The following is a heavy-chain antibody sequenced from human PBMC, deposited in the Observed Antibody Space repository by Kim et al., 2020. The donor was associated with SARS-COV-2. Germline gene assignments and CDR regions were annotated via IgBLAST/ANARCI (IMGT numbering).Heavy chain of an antibody. CDR3: ARDPGLPNGMDD. CDR1: GFTVKDDY. Sequence: GGSLRLSCAASGFTVKDDYMSWVRQAPGKGLEWVPTIDSDGTIYYGESVKGRFTFSRDTSKNALYLQMNTLTAEDTAVYFCARDPGLPNGMDDWGQGTTVIVSS. CDR2: IDSDGTI. J-gene: IGHJ6*02. V-gene: IGHV3-53*01.